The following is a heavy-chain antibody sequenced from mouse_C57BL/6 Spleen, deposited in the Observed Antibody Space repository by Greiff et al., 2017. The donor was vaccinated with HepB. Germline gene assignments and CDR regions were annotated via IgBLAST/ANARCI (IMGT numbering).Heavy chain of an antibody. V-gene: IGHV1-15*01. D-gene: IGHD2-14*01. CDR1: GYTFTDYE. CDR2: IDPETGGT. CDR3: TRWGRGTWYFDV. Sequence: VQLQQSGAELVRPGASVTLSCKASGYTFTDYEMHWVKQTPVHGLEWIGAIDPETGGTAYNQKFKGKAILTADKSSSTAYMELRSLTSEDSAVYYCTRWGRGTWYFDVWGTGTTVTVSS. J-gene: IGHJ1*03.